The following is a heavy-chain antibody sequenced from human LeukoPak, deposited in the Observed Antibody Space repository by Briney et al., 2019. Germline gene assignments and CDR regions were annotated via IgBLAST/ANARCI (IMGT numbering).Heavy chain of an antibody. D-gene: IGHD1-26*01. CDR1: GYSFPSYY. CDR2: INPNSGGT. V-gene: IGHV1-2*02. CDR3: ARDRSWGELRRTDAFDI. J-gene: IGHJ3*02. Sequence: GASVKVSCKASGYSFPSYYMHWVRQAPGQGLEWMGWINPNSGGTNYAQKFQGRVTMTRDTSISTAYMELSRLRSDDTAVYYCARDRSWGELRRTDAFDIWGQGTMVTVSS.